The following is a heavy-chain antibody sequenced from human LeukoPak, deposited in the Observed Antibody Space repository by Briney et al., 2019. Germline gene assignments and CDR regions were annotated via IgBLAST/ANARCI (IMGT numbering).Heavy chain of an antibody. V-gene: IGHV3-23*01. CDR3: AKGGDTYSSGWYGSEGAFDY. J-gene: IGHJ4*02. CDR2: ISGSGGST. CDR1: RFTSSNYA. D-gene: IGHD6-19*01. Sequence: GGSLRLSCAASRFTSSNYAMSWVRQAPGKGLEWISVISGSGGSTYYADSVKGRFTISRDNSKNTLYLQMNSLRAEDTAVYYCAKGGDTYSSGWYGSEGAFDYWGQGTLVTVSS.